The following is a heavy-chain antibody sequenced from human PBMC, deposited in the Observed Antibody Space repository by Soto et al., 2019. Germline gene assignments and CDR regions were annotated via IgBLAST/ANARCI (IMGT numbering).Heavy chain of an antibody. Sequence: GGSLRLSCAASGFTFSSYGMHWVRQAPGKGLEWVAVIWYDGSNKYYADSVKGRFTISRDNSKNTLYLQMNSLRAEDTAVYYCAREKYCSSTSCYPPDYWGQGTLVTVSS. CDR2: IWYDGSNK. V-gene: IGHV3-33*01. D-gene: IGHD2-2*01. CDR3: AREKYCSSTSCYPPDY. CDR1: GFTFSSYG. J-gene: IGHJ4*02.